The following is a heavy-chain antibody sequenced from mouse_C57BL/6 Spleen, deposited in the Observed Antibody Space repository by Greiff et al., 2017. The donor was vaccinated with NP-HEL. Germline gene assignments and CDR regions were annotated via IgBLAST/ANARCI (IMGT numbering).Heavy chain of an antibody. Sequence: VHVKQSGPELVKPGASVKISCKASGYSFTDYNMNWVKQSNGKSLEWIGVINPNYGTTSYNQKFKGKATLTVDQSSSTAYMQLNSLTSEDSAVYYCATLSSYGYFDVWGTGTTVTVSS. J-gene: IGHJ1*03. CDR1: GYSFTDYN. CDR3: ATLSSYGYFDV. V-gene: IGHV1-39*01. CDR2: INPNYGTT. D-gene: IGHD1-1*01.